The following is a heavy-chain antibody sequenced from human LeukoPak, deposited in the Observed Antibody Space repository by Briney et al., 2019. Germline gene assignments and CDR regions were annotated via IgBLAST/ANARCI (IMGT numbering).Heavy chain of an antibody. D-gene: IGHD3-3*01. CDR1: GFTFSIYA. CDR2: ISGSGGST. Sequence: GASLSLSCGASGFTFSIYAMSWARHAPGKGLEWVSAISGSGGSTYYADSVKGRFTISRDNSKNTLYLQMSILRAEDTSVYYCAKEYDDYGDYWGQGTLVTVSS. J-gene: IGHJ4*02. V-gene: IGHV3-23*01. CDR3: AKEYDDYGDY.